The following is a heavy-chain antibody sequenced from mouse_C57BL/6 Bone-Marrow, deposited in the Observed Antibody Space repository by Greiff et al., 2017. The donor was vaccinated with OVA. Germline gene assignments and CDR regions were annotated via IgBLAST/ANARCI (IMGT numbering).Heavy chain of an antibody. CDR2: IYPSDSET. V-gene: IGHV1-61*01. J-gene: IGHJ2*01. CDR3: ARGGYPTGYFDY. CDR1: GYTFTSYW. Sequence: QVQLQQPGAELVRPGSSVKLSCKASGYTFTSYWMDWVKQRPGQGLEWIGNIYPSDSETHYNQKFKDKATLTVDKSSSTAYMQLSSLTSEDSAVYYCARGGYPTGYFDYWGQGTTLTVSS. D-gene: IGHD1-1*01.